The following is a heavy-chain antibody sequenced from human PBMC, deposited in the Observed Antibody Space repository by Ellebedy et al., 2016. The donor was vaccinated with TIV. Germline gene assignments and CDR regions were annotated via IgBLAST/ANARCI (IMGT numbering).Heavy chain of an antibody. CDR1: GYTFTSYD. CDR2: MNPNSGNT. D-gene: IGHD2-21*02. Sequence: ASVKVSCXASGYTFTSYDINWVRQATGQGLEWMGWMNPNSGNTGYAQKFQGRVTMTRNTSISTAYMELSSLRSEDTAVYYCTRDRGAADCCRPDYWGQGTLVTVSS. J-gene: IGHJ4*02. V-gene: IGHV1-8*01. CDR3: TRDRGAADCCRPDY.